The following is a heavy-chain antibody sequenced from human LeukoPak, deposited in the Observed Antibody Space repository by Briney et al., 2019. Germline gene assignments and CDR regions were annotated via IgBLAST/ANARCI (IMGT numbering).Heavy chain of an antibody. V-gene: IGHV4-59*08. D-gene: IGHD3-3*01. J-gene: IGHJ4*02. CDR1: GGAISSYH. CDR2: IYYSGST. CDR3: AKSFGVVIYFDY. Sequence: ETSETLSLTCTVSGGAISSYHWSWIRQPPGKGLEWIGYIYYSGSTNYKPSLKSRVTISVDTSKTQFSLKLSSLTAADTAVYYCAKSFGVVIYFDYWGQGTLVTVSS.